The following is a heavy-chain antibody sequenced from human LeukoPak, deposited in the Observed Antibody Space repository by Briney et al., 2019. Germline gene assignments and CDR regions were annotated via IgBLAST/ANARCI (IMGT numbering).Heavy chain of an antibody. CDR3: ARDLAGSGSLSDC. V-gene: IGHV3-23*01. CDR2: ISGNDGRT. CDR1: GFTFSNDD. J-gene: IGHJ4*02. D-gene: IGHD3-10*01. Sequence: GGSLRLSCAASGFTFSNDDMNWVRQAPGKGLEGVSGISGNDGRTYYAGSVKGRFTISRDNAKSTLYLQMNSLIAEDTAVYYCARDLAGSGSLSDCWGQGTLVTVSS.